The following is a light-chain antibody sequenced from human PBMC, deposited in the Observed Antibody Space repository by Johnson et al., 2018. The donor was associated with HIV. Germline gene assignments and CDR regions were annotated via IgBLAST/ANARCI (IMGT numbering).Light chain of an antibody. J-gene: IGLJ1*01. CDR2: DND. CDR1: TSNIGDHS. CDR3: GAWDSRLGVWV. Sequence: QSVLTQPPSVSAAPGRWVTVSCSGTTSNIGDHSVSWFQHLPVAAPKLHIYDNDRRPSWVPDQFSGSKSVASATLGTTGLQTGDEADYYCGAWDSRLGVWVFGPGTKVTV. V-gene: IGLV1-51*02.